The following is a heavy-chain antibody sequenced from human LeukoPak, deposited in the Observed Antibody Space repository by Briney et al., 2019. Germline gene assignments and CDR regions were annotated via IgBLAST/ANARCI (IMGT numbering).Heavy chain of an antibody. J-gene: IGHJ5*02. Sequence: PGGSLRLSCAASGFIFNNYGLVWVRQAPGKGLEWVSAISNDGGGTTYADFVKGRFSVSRDNYKNTLFLQMNSLRAEDTALYYCAQCSSGYFCHLWGQGTLLSV. CDR1: GFIFNNYG. D-gene: IGHD3-22*01. CDR2: ISNDGGGT. V-gene: IGHV3-23*01. CDR3: AQCSSGYFCHL.